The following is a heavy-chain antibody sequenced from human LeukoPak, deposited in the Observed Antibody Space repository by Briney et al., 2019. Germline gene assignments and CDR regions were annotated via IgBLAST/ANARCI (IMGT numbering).Heavy chain of an antibody. Sequence: PGGSLRLSCAASGFTFSSYSMNWVRQAPGKGLEWVSSISSSSSYIYYADSVKGRFTISRDNAKNSLYLQMNSLRAEDTAVYYCARGTNHYDSSGYFLPGDYWGQGTLVTVSS. J-gene: IGHJ4*02. CDR2: ISSSSSYI. CDR1: GFTFSSYS. D-gene: IGHD3-22*01. V-gene: IGHV3-21*01. CDR3: ARGTNHYDSSGYFLPGDY.